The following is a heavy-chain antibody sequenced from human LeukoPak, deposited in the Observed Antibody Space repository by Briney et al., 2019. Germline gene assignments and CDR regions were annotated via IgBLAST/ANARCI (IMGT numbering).Heavy chain of an antibody. CDR3: ARDVAPNDHDYGDLDNWYFDL. Sequence: SETLSLTCTVSGGSISSSSYYWGWIRQPPGKGLEWIGSIYYSGSTYYNPSLKSRVTISVDTSKNQFSLKLSSVTAADTAVYYCARDVAPNDHDYGDLDNWYFDLWGRGTLVTVSS. V-gene: IGHV4-39*07. D-gene: IGHD4-17*01. CDR1: GGSISSSSYY. J-gene: IGHJ2*01. CDR2: IYYSGST.